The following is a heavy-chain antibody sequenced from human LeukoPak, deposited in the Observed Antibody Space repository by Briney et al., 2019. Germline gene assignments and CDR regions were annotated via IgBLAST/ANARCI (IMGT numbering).Heavy chain of an antibody. J-gene: IGHJ4*02. CDR3: ARDSGRHFDY. V-gene: IGHV1-3*01. D-gene: IGHD1-26*01. Sequence: ASVKVSCKASGYTFTSYAMHWVRQAPGQRLEWMGWIDAGNGNTKYSQKFQGRVTITRDTSASTAYMELSSLRSEDTAVYYCARDSGRHFDYWAREPWSPSPQ. CDR1: GYTFTSYA. CDR2: IDAGNGNT.